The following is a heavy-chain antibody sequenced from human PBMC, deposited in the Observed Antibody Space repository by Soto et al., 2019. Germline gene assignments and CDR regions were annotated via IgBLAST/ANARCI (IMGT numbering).Heavy chain of an antibody. Sequence: EVQLVESGGGLVQPGGSLRLSCVVSGFTVSSNYISWVRQAAGKGLDWVSSIYSNGNTHYADSVKGRFIISRDNSKNTLYLQMNSLRDEDTAVYYCARWAAHVDYWGQGTLVTVSS. D-gene: IGHD6-13*01. V-gene: IGHV3-66*01. CDR1: GFTVSSNY. J-gene: IGHJ4*02. CDR2: IYSNGNT. CDR3: ARWAAHVDY.